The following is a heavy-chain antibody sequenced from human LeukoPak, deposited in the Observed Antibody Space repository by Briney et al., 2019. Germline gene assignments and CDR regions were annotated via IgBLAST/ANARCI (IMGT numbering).Heavy chain of an antibody. Sequence: ASVKISCKASGYTFTSNYIHWVRQAPGQGLEWMGIINPSGGSTRYAQKFQGRVTMTRDTSTSTVYMELSSLRSEDTAVYYCARVPVGDSSGFFDYWGQGTLVTVSS. D-gene: IGHD3-22*01. CDR2: INPSGGST. CDR3: ARVPVGDSSGFFDY. CDR1: GYTFTSNY. J-gene: IGHJ4*02. V-gene: IGHV1-46*01.